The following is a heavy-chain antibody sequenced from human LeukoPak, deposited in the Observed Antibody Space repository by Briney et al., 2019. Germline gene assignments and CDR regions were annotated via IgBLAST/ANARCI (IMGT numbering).Heavy chain of an antibody. CDR3: ARVGKRGYDYDDY. D-gene: IGHD5-12*01. CDR1: GGSINDYF. V-gene: IGHV4-59*12. Sequence: SETLSLTCTVSGGSINDYFWSWIRQPPGKGLEWMGYVYYIGSTNYNPSLKSRVTISVDTSKNQFSLKLSSVTAADTAVYYCARVGKRGYDYDDYWGQGTLVTVSS. J-gene: IGHJ4*02. CDR2: VYYIGST.